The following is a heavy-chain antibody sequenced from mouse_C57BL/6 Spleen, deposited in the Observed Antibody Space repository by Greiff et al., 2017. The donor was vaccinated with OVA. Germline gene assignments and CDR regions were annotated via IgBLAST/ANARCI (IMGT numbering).Heavy chain of an antibody. V-gene: IGHV1-76*01. CDR1: GYTFTDYY. D-gene: IGHD1-1*01. CDR3: ASEGHYYGSPFDY. Sequence: VQLQQSGAELVRPGASVKLSCKASGYTFTDYYINWVKQRPGQGLEWIARIYPGSGNTYYNEKFKGKATLTAEKSSSTAYMQLSSLTSEDSAVYFCASEGHYYGSPFDYWGQGTTLTVSS. CDR2: IYPGSGNT. J-gene: IGHJ2*01.